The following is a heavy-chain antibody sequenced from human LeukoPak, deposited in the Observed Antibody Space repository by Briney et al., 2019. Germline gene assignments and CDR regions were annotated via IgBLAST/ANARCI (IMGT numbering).Heavy chain of an antibody. Sequence: GGSLRLSCAASGFTFTSYALSWVRQAPGKGLEWVSTISGGGGNTYYADSVKGRFTISRDISKNMLYLQMNSMRAEDTAVYYCAKDGDIWLGDLNWFDPWGQGTLVTVSS. CDR2: ISGGGGNT. V-gene: IGHV3-23*01. CDR3: AKDGDIWLGDLNWFDP. J-gene: IGHJ5*02. CDR1: GFTFTSYA. D-gene: IGHD3-10*01.